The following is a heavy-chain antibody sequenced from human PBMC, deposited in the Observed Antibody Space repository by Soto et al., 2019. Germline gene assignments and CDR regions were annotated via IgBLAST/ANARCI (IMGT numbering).Heavy chain of an antibody. Sequence: QVQLVQSGAEVKKPGASVTVSCKASGYTFTSYGISWVRQAPGQGLERMGWISAYNGNTNYAQKLQGRVTMTTDTSTSTAYMELRSLRSDDTAVYYCARQETYYYDSSGYSTTFFDYWGQGTLVTVSS. CDR1: GYTFTSYG. V-gene: IGHV1-18*01. CDR2: ISAYNGNT. D-gene: IGHD3-22*01. CDR3: ARQETYYYDSSGYSTTFFDY. J-gene: IGHJ4*02.